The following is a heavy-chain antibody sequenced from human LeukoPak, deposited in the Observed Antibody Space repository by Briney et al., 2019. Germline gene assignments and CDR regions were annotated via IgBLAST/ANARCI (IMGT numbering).Heavy chain of an antibody. Sequence: PSETLSLTCAVSGYSISSGYYWGWFRQPPGKGLEWIGCMYHSGSTYYNPSLKSRLTISVDTSKNQFSLKLSSVTAADTAVYYCARQGGSSSPYYYYYMDVWGKGTTVTVSS. CDR1: GYSISSGYY. CDR3: ARQGGSSSPYYYYYMDV. V-gene: IGHV4-38-2*01. D-gene: IGHD6-13*01. CDR2: MYHSGST. J-gene: IGHJ6*03.